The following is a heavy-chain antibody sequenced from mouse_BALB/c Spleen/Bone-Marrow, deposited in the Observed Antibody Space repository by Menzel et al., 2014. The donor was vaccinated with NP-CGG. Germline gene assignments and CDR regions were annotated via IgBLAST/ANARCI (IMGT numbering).Heavy chain of an antibody. V-gene: IGHV1-4*01. CDR2: INPSSGYT. Sequence: QVQLQQSAALARPGASVQMSCKASGSTFTNYTMHWIKQRPGQGLEWTGYINPSSGYTNYNQNFKVKATLTADKSSSTAYMQLSSLTSEASAVYYCARGHYGSGYSAVDYWGQGTSVTVSS. J-gene: IGHJ4*01. CDR1: GSTFTNYT. D-gene: IGHD1-1*01. CDR3: ARGHYGSGYSAVDY.